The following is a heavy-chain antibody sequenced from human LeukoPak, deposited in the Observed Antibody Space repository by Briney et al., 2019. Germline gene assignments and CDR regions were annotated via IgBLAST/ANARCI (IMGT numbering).Heavy chain of an antibody. Sequence: GTLRLSCAASGCTFSSYAMSWVRQPPGKGLEWVSAISGSGGSTYYADSVKGRFTISIDKSKNTLYLQMSSVRAEDTAVYYCARDRLAVAGTHYFDYWGQGNLVTVTS. CDR3: ARDRLAVAGTHYFDY. J-gene: IGHJ4*02. CDR1: GCTFSSYA. CDR2: ISGSGGST. D-gene: IGHD6-19*01. V-gene: IGHV3-23*01.